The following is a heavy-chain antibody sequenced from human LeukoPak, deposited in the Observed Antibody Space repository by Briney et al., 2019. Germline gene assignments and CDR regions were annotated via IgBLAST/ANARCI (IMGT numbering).Heavy chain of an antibody. CDR2: ISYDGNDK. CDR1: GFTFSTYG. CDR3: AKSTAPAGYYLYY. V-gene: IGHV3-30*18. J-gene: IGHJ4*02. Sequence: GGSQRLSCAASGFTFSTYGMHWVRQAPGKGLEWVAIISYDGNDKDYADSVRGRFTISRDNSKNTLYLQMNSLRGEATAVYYCAKSTAPAGYYLYYWGQGILVTVSS. D-gene: IGHD2-2*01.